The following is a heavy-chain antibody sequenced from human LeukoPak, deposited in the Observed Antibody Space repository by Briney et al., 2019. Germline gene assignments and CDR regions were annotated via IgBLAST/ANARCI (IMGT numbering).Heavy chain of an antibody. CDR2: ISAYNGNT. Sequence: ASVKVSCKASGYTFTSYGISWVRQAPGQGLEWMGWISAYNGNTNYAQKLQGRVTMTTDTSTSTAYMELRSLRSDDTAVYYCARESYGSGSTNYYYYYMDVWGKGTTVTVSS. CDR1: GYTFTSYG. CDR3: ARESYGSGSTNYYYYYMDV. V-gene: IGHV1-18*01. D-gene: IGHD3-10*01. J-gene: IGHJ6*03.